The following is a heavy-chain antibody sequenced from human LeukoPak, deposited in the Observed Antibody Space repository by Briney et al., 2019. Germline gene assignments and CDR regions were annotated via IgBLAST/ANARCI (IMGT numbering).Heavy chain of an antibody. D-gene: IGHD4-17*01. CDR3: ARGRRGDYKFDY. CDR2: INHSGST. CDR1: GGSISSSSYY. J-gene: IGHJ4*02. Sequence: SETLSLTCTVSGGSISSSSYYWGWIRQPPGKGLEWIGEINHSGSTNYNPSLKSRVTISVDTSKNQFSLKLSSVTAADTAVYYCARGRRGDYKFDYWGQGTLVTVSS. V-gene: IGHV4-39*07.